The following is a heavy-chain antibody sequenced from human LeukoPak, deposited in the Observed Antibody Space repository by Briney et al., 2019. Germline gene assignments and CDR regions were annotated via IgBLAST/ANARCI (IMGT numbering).Heavy chain of an antibody. CDR2: IYPGDSET. Sequence: GESLKISCKGSGYSFTTYGSVGVRQMPGKGLEWMGIIYPGDSETKYSPSFQAQVTISADKSISTAYLKWSSLKASDTAIYYCARDGSYTTREFDYWGQGTLVTVSS. CDR1: GYSFTTYG. D-gene: IGHD1-26*01. J-gene: IGHJ4*02. V-gene: IGHV5-51*01. CDR3: ARDGSYTTREFDY.